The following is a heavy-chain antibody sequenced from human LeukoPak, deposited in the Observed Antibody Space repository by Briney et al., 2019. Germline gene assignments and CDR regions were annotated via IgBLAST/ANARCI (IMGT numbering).Heavy chain of an antibody. CDR2: ISAYNGNT. J-gene: IGHJ4*02. D-gene: IGHD3-22*01. Sequence: ASVKVSCKASGYTFTSYGISWVRQAPGQGLEWMGWISAYNGNTNYAQKLQGRVTMTTDTSTSTAYMELRSLRSDDTAMYYCARAYDSSGYYPIPFDYWGQGTLVTVSS. V-gene: IGHV1-18*01. CDR3: ARAYDSSGYYPIPFDY. CDR1: GYTFTSYG.